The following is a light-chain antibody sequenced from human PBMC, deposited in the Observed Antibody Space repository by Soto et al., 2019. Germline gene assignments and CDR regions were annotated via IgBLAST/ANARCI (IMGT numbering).Light chain of an antibody. CDR2: GAS. J-gene: IGKJ1*01. CDR1: QSVSSN. CDR3: QQYNSWPQT. Sequence: EILMTQSPATLSVSPGERATLSCRASQSVSSNLAWYQQKPGQAPRLLIYGASTRATGIPARFSGSGSGTEFTLTISSLQSEDLALYYCQQYNSWPQTLGQGTKV. V-gene: IGKV3-15*01.